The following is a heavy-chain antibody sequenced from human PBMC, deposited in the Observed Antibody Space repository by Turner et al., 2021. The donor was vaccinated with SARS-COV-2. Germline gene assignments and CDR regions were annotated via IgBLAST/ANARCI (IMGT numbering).Heavy chain of an antibody. CDR2: ISYDGSNK. J-gene: IGHJ4*02. V-gene: IGHV3-30*18. CDR3: AKDLGSGWH. D-gene: IGHD6-19*01. CDR1: GFTFSSYG. Sequence: QVQLVESGGGVVQPGRSLRLSCAASGFTFSSYGMHWLRQAPGKGLEWVALISYDGSNKYYADSVKGRFTISRDNSKNTLYLQMNSLRAEDTAVYYCAKDLGSGWHWGQGTLVTVSS.